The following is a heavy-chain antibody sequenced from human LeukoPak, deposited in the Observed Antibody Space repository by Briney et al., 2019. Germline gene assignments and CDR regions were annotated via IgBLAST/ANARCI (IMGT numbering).Heavy chain of an antibody. CDR2: ISAYNGNT. Sequence: ASAKVSCKASGGTFSSYAISWVRQAPGQGLEWMGWISAYNGNTNYAQKLQGRVTMTTDTSTSTAYMELRSLRSDDTAVYYCAREGYFDSRGYYSYAYLSDYWGQGTLVTVSS. CDR3: AREGYFDSRGYYSYAYLSDY. J-gene: IGHJ4*02. CDR1: GGTFSSYA. V-gene: IGHV1-18*01. D-gene: IGHD3-22*01.